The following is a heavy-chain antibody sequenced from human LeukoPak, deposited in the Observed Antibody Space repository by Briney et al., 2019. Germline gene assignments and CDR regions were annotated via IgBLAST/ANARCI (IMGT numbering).Heavy chain of an antibody. D-gene: IGHD3-22*01. CDR1: GFTFSSYA. CDR2: ISYDGSNK. V-gene: IGHV3-30-3*01. CDR3: ARDRGDYYDSSGYPHNWFDP. J-gene: IGHJ5*02. Sequence: PGGSLRLSCAASGFTFSSYAMSWVRQAPGKGLEWVAVISYDGSNKYYADSVKGRFTISRDNSKNTLYLQMNSLRPEDTAVYYCARDRGDYYDSSGYPHNWFDPWGQGTLVTVSS.